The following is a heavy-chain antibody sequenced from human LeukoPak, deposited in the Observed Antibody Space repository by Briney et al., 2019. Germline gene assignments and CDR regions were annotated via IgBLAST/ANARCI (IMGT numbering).Heavy chain of an antibody. CDR2: IKQDGSEK. CDR1: GFTFSNYW. J-gene: IGHJ6*03. V-gene: IGHV3-7*01. Sequence: PGGSLRLSCAASGFTFSNYWMSWVRQAPGKGLEWVANIKQDGSEKYYVDSVKGRFTISRDNAKNSLYLQMNSLRAEDTAVYYCAKALWTQPYDFHYMDVWGKGTTVTVSS. CDR3: AKALWTQPYDFHYMDV. D-gene: IGHD3-3*01.